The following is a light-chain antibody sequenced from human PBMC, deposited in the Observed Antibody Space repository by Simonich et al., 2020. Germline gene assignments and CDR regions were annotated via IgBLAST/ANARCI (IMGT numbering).Light chain of an antibody. V-gene: IGKV4-1*01. CDR2: RAA. CDR1: QRVLYSSNNKNY. CDR3: QQYYSTPYT. Sequence: DIVMTQSPDSLAVSLGERATINCKSSQRVLYSSNNKNYLAWYQQKPGQPPKLLIYRAATRESGVPDRFSGSGSGTDFTLTISSLQAEDVAVYYCQQYYSTPYTFGRGPSWRSN. J-gene: IGKJ2*01.